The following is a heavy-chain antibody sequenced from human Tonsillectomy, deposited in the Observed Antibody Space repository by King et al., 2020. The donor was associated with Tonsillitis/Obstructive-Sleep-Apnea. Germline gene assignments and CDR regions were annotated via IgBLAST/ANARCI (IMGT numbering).Heavy chain of an antibody. CDR1: GYTFTDYH. CDR3: ARVGYQYDSSGYSYFDY. J-gene: IGHJ4*02. V-gene: IGHV1-46*01. CDR2: INPSGGRT. Sequence: QLVQSGAEVKKPGASVKVSCKASGYTFTDYHMHWVRLAPGQGLEWMAIINPSGGRTNYAKKFQDRVTVTRDTSTNTVYMELSSLRSEDTAVYYCARVGYQYDSSGYSYFDYWGQGTLVSVSS. D-gene: IGHD3-22*01.